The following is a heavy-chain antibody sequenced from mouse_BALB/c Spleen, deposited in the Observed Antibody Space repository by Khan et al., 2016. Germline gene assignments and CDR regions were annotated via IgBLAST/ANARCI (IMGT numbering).Heavy chain of an antibody. CDR2: IDPTNGNT. CDR3: ASRTLTPQYFDV. CDR1: GFNIKDTY. V-gene: IGHV14-3*02. J-gene: IGHJ1*01. Sequence: VQLQQSGAELVKPGASVKLSCTASGFNIKDTYMHWVKQRPEQGLEWIGKIDPTNGNTNYDPKFQGKATITADTSSNTAYLQLSSLASEDTAVYFGASRTLTPQYFDVWGAGTTVTVSS.